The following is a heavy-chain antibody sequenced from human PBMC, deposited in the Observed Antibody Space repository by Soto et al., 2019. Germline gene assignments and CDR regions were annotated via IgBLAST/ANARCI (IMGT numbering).Heavy chain of an antibody. D-gene: IGHD6-13*01. V-gene: IGHV4-30-4*01. Sequence: PSETLSLTCTVSGGSISSGDYYWSWIRQPPGKGLEWIGYIYYSGSTYYNPSLKSRVTISVDTSKNQFSLKLSSVTAADTAVYYCARGGLAAAGSPFDYWGQGTLVTVSS. CDR1: GGSISSGDYY. CDR3: ARGGLAAAGSPFDY. CDR2: IYYSGST. J-gene: IGHJ4*02.